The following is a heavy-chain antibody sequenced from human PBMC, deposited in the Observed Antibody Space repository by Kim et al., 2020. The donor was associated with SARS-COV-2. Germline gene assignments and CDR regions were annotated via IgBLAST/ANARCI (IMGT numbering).Heavy chain of an antibody. J-gene: IGHJ3*01. D-gene: IGHD3-3*01. V-gene: IGHV3-11*06. CDR3: ARADLLDFWSGNDAFDV. Sequence: SVKGRFTISRDNAKKALYLQMNSLRVEDTAVYYCARADLLDFWSGNDAFDVWGQGTMVTVSS.